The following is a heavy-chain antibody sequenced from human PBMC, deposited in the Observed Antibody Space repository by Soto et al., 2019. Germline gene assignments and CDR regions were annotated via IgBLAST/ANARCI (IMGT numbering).Heavy chain of an antibody. CDR2: INHSGST. V-gene: IGHV4-34*01. Sequence: SETLSLTCAVYGGSFSGYYWSWIRQPPGKGLEWIGEINHSGSTNYNPSLKSRVTISVDTSKNQFSLKLSSVTAADTAVYYCADMMDAFDIWGKGTMVPVSS. D-gene: IGHD3-16*01. CDR1: GGSFSGYY. J-gene: IGHJ3*02. CDR3: ADMMDAFDI.